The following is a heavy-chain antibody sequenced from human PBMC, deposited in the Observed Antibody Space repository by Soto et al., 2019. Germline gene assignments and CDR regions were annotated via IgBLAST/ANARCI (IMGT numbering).Heavy chain of an antibody. CDR1: GGSISSSNW. CDR2: IYHSGST. D-gene: IGHD6-13*01. Sequence: PSETLSLTCAVSGGSISSSNWWSWVRQPPGKGLEWIGEIYHSGSTNYNPSLKSRVTISVDTSKNQFSLKLSSVTAADTAVYYCARDASIAAAYYYGMDVWGQGTTVTVSS. J-gene: IGHJ6*02. CDR3: ARDASIAAAYYYGMDV. V-gene: IGHV4-4*02.